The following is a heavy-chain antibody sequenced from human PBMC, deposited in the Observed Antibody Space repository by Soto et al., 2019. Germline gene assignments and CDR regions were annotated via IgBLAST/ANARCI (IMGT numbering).Heavy chain of an antibody. Sequence: SETLSLTCTVSGGSISSGDYYWSWIRQPPGKGLEWIGYIYYSGSTYYNPSLKSRVTISVDTSKNQFSLKLSSVTAADTAVYYCARVSCSGGSCYHNRYYYYGMDVWGQGTTVTVSS. CDR1: GGSISSGDYY. CDR2: IYYSGST. V-gene: IGHV4-30-4*01. D-gene: IGHD2-15*01. J-gene: IGHJ6*02. CDR3: ARVSCSGGSCYHNRYYYYGMDV.